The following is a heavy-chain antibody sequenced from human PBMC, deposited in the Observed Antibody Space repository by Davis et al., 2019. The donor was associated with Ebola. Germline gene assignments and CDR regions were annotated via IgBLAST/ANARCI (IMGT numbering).Heavy chain of an antibody. Sequence: LSCTVSGGSISSYYWSWIRQPPGKGLEWIGYIYYSGSTNYNPSLKSRVTISVDTSKNQFSLKLSSVTAADTAVYYCARGHCSSTSCYTPYYYYGMDVWGQGTTVTVSS. CDR2: IYYSGST. CDR1: GGSISSYY. D-gene: IGHD2-2*02. CDR3: ARGHCSSTSCYTPYYYYGMDV. V-gene: IGHV4-59*01. J-gene: IGHJ6*02.